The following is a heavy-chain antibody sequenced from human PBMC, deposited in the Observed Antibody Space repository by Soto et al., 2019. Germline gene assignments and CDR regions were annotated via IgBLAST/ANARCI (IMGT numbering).Heavy chain of an antibody. CDR1: GDSVSSNSAA. CDR2: TYYSSKWNN. D-gene: IGHD3-22*01. CDR3: ARFLPYDSSAVEGGMDV. Sequence: SQTLSLTCAISGDSVSSNSAAWNWIRQSPSRGLEWLRRTYYSSKWNNDYAVSVKSRITIKPDTSKNQSNLQLTLVTPEDTAVYYCARFLPYDSSAVEGGMDVWGQGTKVTVSS. V-gene: IGHV6-1*01. J-gene: IGHJ6*02.